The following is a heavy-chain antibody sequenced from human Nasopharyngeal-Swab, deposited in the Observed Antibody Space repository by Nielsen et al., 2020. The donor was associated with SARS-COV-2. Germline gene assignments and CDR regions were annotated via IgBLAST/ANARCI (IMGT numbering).Heavy chain of an antibody. Sequence: GESLKISCAASGFTFSNAWMSWVRQAPGKGLEWVGRITSTTDGGTTDYAAPVKGRFTITRDDSNNTLYLQMNSLKTEDTAVYYCNPRSYSFDSWGQGTLVTVSS. V-gene: IGHV3-15*01. D-gene: IGHD6-19*01. CDR1: GFTFSNAW. CDR2: ITSTTDGGTT. CDR3: NPRSYSFDS. J-gene: IGHJ4*02.